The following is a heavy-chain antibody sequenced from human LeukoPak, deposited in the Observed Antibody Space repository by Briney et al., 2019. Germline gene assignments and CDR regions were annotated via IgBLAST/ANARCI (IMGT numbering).Heavy chain of an antibody. Sequence: SETLSLTCTVSGGSISSYYWSWIRQPPGKGLEWIGYIYYSGSTNYNPSLKSRVTISVDTSKNQFSLKLSSVTAADTAVYCCARSTISGWLLDYWGQGTLVTVSS. CDR2: IYYSGST. CDR1: GGSISSYY. V-gene: IGHV4-59*08. CDR3: ARSTISGWLLDY. J-gene: IGHJ4*02. D-gene: IGHD6-19*01.